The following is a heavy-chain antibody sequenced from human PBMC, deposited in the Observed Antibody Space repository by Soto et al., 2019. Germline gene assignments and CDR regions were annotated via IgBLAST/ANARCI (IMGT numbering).Heavy chain of an antibody. J-gene: IGHJ3*02. CDR3: ERDPYPDDDDFDI. V-gene: IGHV3-74*01. CDR2: INSDGSST. Sequence: PGGSLRLSCAASGFTFSSYWMHWVRQAPGKGLVWVSRINSDGSSTSYADSVKGRLKISRANAKKMMYMQMNSLRAEDTAVYYCERDPYPDDDDFDIWGQGTMDSVS. CDR1: GFTFSSYW.